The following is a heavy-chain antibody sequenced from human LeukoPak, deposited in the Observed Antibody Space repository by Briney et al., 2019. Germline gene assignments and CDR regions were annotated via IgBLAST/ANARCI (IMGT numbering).Heavy chain of an antibody. V-gene: IGHV3-74*01. CDR2: INGDGSTI. CDR3: AREKALDY. CDR1: GFIFSRYW. J-gene: IGHJ4*02. Sequence: PGGSLRLSCAASGFIFSRYWMHWVRQAPGKGLVWVSIINGDGSTIGYADSVKGRFTISRDNAKNTLYLQMNSLRAEDTAVYYCAREKALDYWGQGVLVTVSS.